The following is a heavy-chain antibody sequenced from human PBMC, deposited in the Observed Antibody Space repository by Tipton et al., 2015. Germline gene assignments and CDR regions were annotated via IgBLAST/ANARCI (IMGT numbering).Heavy chain of an antibody. J-gene: IGHJ4*02. Sequence: TLSLTCDVSGVSISSRNWRSWVRQPPGKGLEWIGEMYYGGTTNYNPSLKSRVTLSVDTSKSQFSLKLHSVTAADTGVYFCARVRGAARADYWGQGTLVTVSS. CDR1: GVSISSRNW. CDR3: ARVRGAARADY. V-gene: IGHV4-4*01. CDR2: MYYGGTT. D-gene: IGHD6-6*01.